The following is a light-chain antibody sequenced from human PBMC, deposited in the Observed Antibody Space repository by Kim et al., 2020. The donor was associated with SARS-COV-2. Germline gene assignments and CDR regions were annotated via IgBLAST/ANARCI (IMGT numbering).Light chain of an antibody. CDR3: ALYMGSGIWV. J-gene: IGLJ3*02. V-gene: IGLV8-61*01. Sequence: QTVVTQEPSFSVSPGGTVTLTCGLSSGSVSTSSYPNWYQQTPGQAPRTLIYSTNSRSSGVPDRFSGSILGNKAALTITGAQADDESDYYCALYMGSGIWVFGGGTQLTVL. CDR1: SGSVSTSSY. CDR2: STN.